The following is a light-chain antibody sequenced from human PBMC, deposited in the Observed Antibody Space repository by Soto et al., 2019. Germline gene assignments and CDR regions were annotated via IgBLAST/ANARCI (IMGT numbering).Light chain of an antibody. CDR1: SSDVGGYNY. J-gene: IGLJ2*01. CDR2: AVN. Sequence: QSALTQPASVSGSPGQSITISCTGTSSDVGGYNYVSWYQQHPGKAPKLMIYAVNNRPSGVSNRLSGSKSGNTASLTISGLQAEDEADYYCFSYTSSGTMIFGGGTKVTVL. V-gene: IGLV2-14*03. CDR3: FSYTSSGTMI.